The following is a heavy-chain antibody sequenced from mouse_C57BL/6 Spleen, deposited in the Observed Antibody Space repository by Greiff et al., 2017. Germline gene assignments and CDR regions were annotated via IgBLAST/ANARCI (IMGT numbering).Heavy chain of an antibody. Sequence: DVKLVESGGDLVKPGGSLKLSCAASGFTFSSYGMSWVRQTPDKRLEWVATISSGGSYTYYPDSLKGRFTISRDNAKNTLYLQMCSLKSEDTAMYNCARQGSNYHWYFNVGGTGTTVTVSS. D-gene: IGHD2-5*01. V-gene: IGHV5-6*02. CDR3: ARQGSNYHWYFNV. J-gene: IGHJ1*03. CDR2: ISSGGSYT. CDR1: GFTFSSYG.